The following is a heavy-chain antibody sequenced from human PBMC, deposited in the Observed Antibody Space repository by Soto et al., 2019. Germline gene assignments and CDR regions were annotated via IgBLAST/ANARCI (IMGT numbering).Heavy chain of an antibody. CDR1: EFTFSSYA. D-gene: IGHD6-13*01. V-gene: IGHV3-23*01. CDR3: AKTLLSTSWYGLHDY. J-gene: IGHJ4*02. CDR2: ISGSGGTT. Sequence: GGSLRLSCAASEFTFSSYAMSWVRQAPGKGLEWLSTISGSGGTTYYAASAKGRFTISRDNSRNTLHLQMNSLRVEDTAVYYCAKTLLSTSWYGLHDYVSQGTLVTVYS.